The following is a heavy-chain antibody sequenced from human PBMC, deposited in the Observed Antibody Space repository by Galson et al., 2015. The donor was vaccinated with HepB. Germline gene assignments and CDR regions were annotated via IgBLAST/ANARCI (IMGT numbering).Heavy chain of an antibody. Sequence: SLRLSCAASGFTFSSYAMSWVRQAPGKGLEWVSAISGSGGSTYCADSVKGRFTISRDNSKNTLYLQMNSLRAEDTAVYYCAKEGGQWLLHFDYWGQGTLVTVSS. CDR3: AKEGGQWLLHFDY. CDR2: ISGSGGST. CDR1: GFTFSSYA. V-gene: IGHV3-23*01. D-gene: IGHD6-19*01. J-gene: IGHJ4*02.